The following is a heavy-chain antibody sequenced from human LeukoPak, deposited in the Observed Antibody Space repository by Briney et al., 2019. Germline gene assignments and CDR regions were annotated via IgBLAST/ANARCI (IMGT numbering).Heavy chain of an antibody. CDR2: ISGRGGST. CDR3: AKDGAGDWPDAFDI. CDR1: GFTFSSYA. J-gene: IGHJ3*02. D-gene: IGHD2-21*02. Sequence: GGSLRLSCAASGFTFSSYAMTWVRQAPGKGLEWVSGISGRGGSTYYADSVKGRFTISRDNSKNTLYLQMSSLRAEDTAVYYCAKDGAGDWPDAFDIWGQGTKVTVSS. V-gene: IGHV3-23*01.